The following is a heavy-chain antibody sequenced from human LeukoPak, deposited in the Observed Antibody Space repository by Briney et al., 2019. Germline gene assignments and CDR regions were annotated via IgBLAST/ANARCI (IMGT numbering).Heavy chain of an antibody. CDR3: ARTYNPGGTMVRGVYYMDV. CDR2: IYHSGST. Sequence: SETLSLTCTVSGYSISSGYYWGWIRQPPGKGLEWIGSIYHSGSTYYNPSLKSRVTISVDTSKNQFSLKLSSVTAADTAVYYCARTYNPGGTMVRGVYYMDVWGKGTTVTVSS. V-gene: IGHV4-38-2*02. J-gene: IGHJ6*03. D-gene: IGHD3-10*01. CDR1: GYSISSGYY.